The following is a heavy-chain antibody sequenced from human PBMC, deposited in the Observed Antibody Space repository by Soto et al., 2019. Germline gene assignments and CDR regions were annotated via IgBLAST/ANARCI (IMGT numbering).Heavy chain of an antibody. CDR2: INAGNGNT. Sequence: AASVKVSCKASGYTFTSYAMHWVRQAPGQRLEWMGWINAGNGNTKYSQKFQGRVTITRDTSASTAYMELSSLRSEDTAVYYCARVHCSGGSCYHSPLPFDYWGQGTLVTVSS. CDR3: ARVHCSGGSCYHSPLPFDY. J-gene: IGHJ4*02. CDR1: GYTFTSYA. D-gene: IGHD2-15*01. V-gene: IGHV1-3*01.